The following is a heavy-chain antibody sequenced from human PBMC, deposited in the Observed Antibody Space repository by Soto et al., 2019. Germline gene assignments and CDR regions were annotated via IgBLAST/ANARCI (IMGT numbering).Heavy chain of an antibody. Sequence: SETLSLTYTVSGGSISSYYWSWIRQPPGKGLEWIGYIYYSGSTNYNPSLKSRVTISVDTSKNQFSLKLSSVTAADTAVYYCARVMEYSSSSYYYGMDVWGQGTTVTVSS. CDR1: GGSISSYY. CDR2: IYYSGST. V-gene: IGHV4-59*01. CDR3: ARVMEYSSSSYYYGMDV. D-gene: IGHD6-6*01. J-gene: IGHJ6*02.